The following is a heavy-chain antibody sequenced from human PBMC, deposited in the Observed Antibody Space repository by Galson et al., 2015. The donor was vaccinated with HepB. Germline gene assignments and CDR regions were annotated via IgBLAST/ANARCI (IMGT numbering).Heavy chain of an antibody. J-gene: IGHJ3*02. CDR1: GNTFSNYY. V-gene: IGHV1-46*01. CDR3: ARGEHAFDI. Sequence: SVKVSCKASGNTFSNYYMHWVRQAPGQGLEWMGVINRSVGTTNYAQKFQGRVTMTRDTSTNTVYMELSSPRSDDTAVYYCARGEHAFDIWGQGTMVTVSS. CDR2: INRSVGTT.